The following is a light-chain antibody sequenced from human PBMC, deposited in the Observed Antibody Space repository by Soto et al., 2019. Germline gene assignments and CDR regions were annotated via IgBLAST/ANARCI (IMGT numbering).Light chain of an antibody. V-gene: IGKV1-5*03. CDR1: QSISSG. CDR2: KAS. CDR3: QQYNNYWT. J-gene: IGKJ1*01. Sequence: DIQMTQSTSTLSASVGDRVTITCRASQSISSGLAWYQQKPGQAPKFLIYKASRLQSGVPSRFSGSGSGTEFTLTISSLQPDDFATYYCQQYNNYWTFGQGTKVEIK.